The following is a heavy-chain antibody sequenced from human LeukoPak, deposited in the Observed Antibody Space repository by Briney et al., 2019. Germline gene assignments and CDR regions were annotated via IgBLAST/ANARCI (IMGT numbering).Heavy chain of an antibody. CDR1: GGSISSSSYY. V-gene: IGHV4-39*01. Sequence: SETLSLTCTVSGGSISSSSYYWGWIRQPPGKGLEWIGSIYYSGSTYYNPSLKSRVTISVDTSKNQFSLKLSSVTAADTAVYYCARRFSSISYYGMDVWGQGTTVTVSS. CDR2: IYYSGST. D-gene: IGHD3-10*01. CDR3: ARRFSSISYYGMDV. J-gene: IGHJ6*02.